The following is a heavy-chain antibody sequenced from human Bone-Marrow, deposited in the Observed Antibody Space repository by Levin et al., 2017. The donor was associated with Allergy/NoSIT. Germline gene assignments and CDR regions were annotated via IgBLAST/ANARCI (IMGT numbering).Heavy chain of an antibody. J-gene: IGHJ6*02. CDR2: INAGNGNT. V-gene: IGHV1-3*01. CDR3: ARVVPFHYGDYITGHRNYYYYSMDV. CDR1: GYTFTSYA. D-gene: IGHD4-17*01. Sequence: ASVKVSCKASGYTFTSYAMHWVRQAPGQRLEWMGWINAGNGNTKYSQKFQGRVTITRDTSASTAYMELSSLRSEDTAVYYCARVVPFHYGDYITGHRNYYYYSMDVWGQGTTVTVSS.